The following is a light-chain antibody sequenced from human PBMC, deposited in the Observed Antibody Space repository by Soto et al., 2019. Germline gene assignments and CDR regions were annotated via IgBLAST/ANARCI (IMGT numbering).Light chain of an antibody. V-gene: IGKV3-20*01. CDR2: GAS. CDR1: QGVSSSY. CDR3: QQCGSSPRT. Sequence: EIVLTLSPGTLSLSPGERATLSCRASQGVSSSYLAWYQQKPGQAPRPLIYGASSRATCIPDRFSGSGSGTDFTLTISRLEPEDFAVYNCQQCGSSPRTFGQGTKVDTK. J-gene: IGKJ1*01.